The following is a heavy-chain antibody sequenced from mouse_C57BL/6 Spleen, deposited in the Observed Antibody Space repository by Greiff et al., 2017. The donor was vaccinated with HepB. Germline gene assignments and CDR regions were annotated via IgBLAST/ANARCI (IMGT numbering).Heavy chain of an antibody. CDR2: IYPGDGDT. V-gene: IGHV1-82*01. CDR1: GYAFSSSW. CDR3: ARDDYDGGRFAY. D-gene: IGHD2-4*01. J-gene: IGHJ3*01. Sequence: VQLQQSGPELVKPGASVKISCKASGYAFSSSWMNWVKQRPGTGLEWIGRIYPGDGDTNYNGKFKGKATMTADKSSSTAYMQLSILASEDSAVYVCARDDYDGGRFAYWGQGTLVTVSA.